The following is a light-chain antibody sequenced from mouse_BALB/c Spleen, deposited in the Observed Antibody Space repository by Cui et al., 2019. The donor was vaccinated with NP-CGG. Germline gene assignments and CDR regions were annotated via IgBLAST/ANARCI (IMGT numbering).Light chain of an antibody. J-gene: IGLJ1*01. CDR1: TGAVTNSNY. CDR3: ALWYSNHWV. V-gene: IGLV1*01. CDR2: GTN. Sequence: QPVLTQEAARTTSPGETVTLTCRSSTGAVTNSNYANWVQEKPDHLFTGLIGGTNNRAPGVPARFSGSLIGDKAALTITGAQTEDEAIYFCALWYSNHWVFGGGTKLTVL.